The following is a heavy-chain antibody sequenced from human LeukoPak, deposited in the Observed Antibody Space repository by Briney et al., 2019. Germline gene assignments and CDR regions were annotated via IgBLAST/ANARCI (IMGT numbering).Heavy chain of an antibody. CDR1: GDSVASNSAA. J-gene: IGHJ3*02. CDR2: TYYRSKWYN. CDR3: ARDRGRGAPEGEGDAFDI. V-gene: IGHV6-1*01. Sequence: SQTLSLTCAISGDSVASNSAAWDWIMQSPSRGLEWLGRTYYRSKWYNDYAVSVKSRITINPDTSKNQFSLQLNSVTPEDTAVYYCARDRGRGAPEGEGDAFDIWGQGTMVTVSS. D-gene: IGHD3-16*01.